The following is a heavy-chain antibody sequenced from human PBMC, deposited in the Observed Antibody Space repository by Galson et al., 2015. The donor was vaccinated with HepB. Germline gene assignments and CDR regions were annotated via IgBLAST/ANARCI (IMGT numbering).Heavy chain of an antibody. Sequence: SLRLSCAASGFTFSSYAMHWVRQAPGKGLEWVAVISYDGSNKYYADSVKGRFTISRDNSKNTLYLQMNSLRAEDTAVYYCARECVTSCQDPGDYWGQGTLVTVSS. CDR3: ARECVTSCQDPGDY. D-gene: IGHD2-2*01. J-gene: IGHJ4*02. V-gene: IGHV3-30-3*01. CDR2: ISYDGSNK. CDR1: GFTFSSYA.